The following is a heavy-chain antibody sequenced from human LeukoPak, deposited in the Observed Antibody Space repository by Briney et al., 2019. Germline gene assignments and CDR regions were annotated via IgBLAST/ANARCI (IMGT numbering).Heavy chain of an antibody. CDR3: ARGQTVTTSFTGSPGFDP. Sequence: SETLSLTCAVYGGSFSGYYWSWIRQPPGKGLEWIGEINHSGSTNYNPSLKSRVTISVDTSKNQFSLKLSSVTAADTAVYYCARGQTVTTSFTGSPGFDPWGQGTLVTVPS. D-gene: IGHD4-17*01. CDR1: GGSFSGYY. J-gene: IGHJ5*02. CDR2: INHSGST. V-gene: IGHV4-34*01.